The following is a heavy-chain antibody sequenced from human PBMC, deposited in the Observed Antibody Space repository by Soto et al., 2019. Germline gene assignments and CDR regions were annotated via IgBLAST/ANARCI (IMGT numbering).Heavy chain of an antibody. Sequence: QVQLVQSGAEVKKPGASVKVSCKPSGYIFASYGISWVRQAPGQGLEWMGWISAYNGNTNYAQKLQGRVTMSTDTSTITAYMELSSVRSDDTAVYYCGRSVGLSYAMDVWGQGTTVTVSS. V-gene: IGHV1-18*01. J-gene: IGHJ6*02. CDR3: GRSVGLSYAMDV. D-gene: IGHD1-26*01. CDR2: ISAYNGNT. CDR1: GYIFASYG.